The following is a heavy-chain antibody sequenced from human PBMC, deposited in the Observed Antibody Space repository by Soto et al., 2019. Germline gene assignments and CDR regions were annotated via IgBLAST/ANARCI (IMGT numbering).Heavy chain of an antibody. Sequence: PSETLSLTCTVSGGSISSGDYYWSWIRQPPGKGLEWIGYIYYSGSTYYNPSLKSRVTISVDTSKNQFSLKLSSVTAADTAVYYCARASWSGYDSGCYFDYWGQGTLVTVSS. CDR3: ARASWSGYDSGCYFDY. CDR2: IYYSGST. V-gene: IGHV4-30-4*01. D-gene: IGHD5-12*01. J-gene: IGHJ4*02. CDR1: GGSISSGDYY.